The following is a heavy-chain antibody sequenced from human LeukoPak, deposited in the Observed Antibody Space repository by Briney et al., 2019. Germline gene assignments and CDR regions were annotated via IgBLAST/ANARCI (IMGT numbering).Heavy chain of an antibody. CDR3: AELGITMIGGV. Sequence: GGSLRLSCAASGFTFSSYSMNWIRQAPGKGLEWVSYISSSGSTIYYADSVKGRFTISRDNAKNSLYLQMNSLRAEDTAVYYCAELGITMIGGVWGKGTTVTISS. CDR1: GFTFSSYS. D-gene: IGHD3-10*02. J-gene: IGHJ6*04. V-gene: IGHV3-48*04. CDR2: ISSSGSTI.